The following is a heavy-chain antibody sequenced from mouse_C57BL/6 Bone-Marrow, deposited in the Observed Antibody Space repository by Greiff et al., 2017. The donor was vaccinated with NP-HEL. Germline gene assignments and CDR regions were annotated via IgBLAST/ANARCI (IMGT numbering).Heavy chain of an antibody. Sequence: EVQLQESVAELVRPGASVKLSCTASGFNIKNTYMHWVKQRPEQGLEWIARIDPANGNTKYAPKFQGKATITADTSSNTAYLQLSSLTSEDTAIYYCARSITTVVALYYYAMDYWGQGTSVTVSS. J-gene: IGHJ4*01. CDR2: IDPANGNT. D-gene: IGHD1-1*01. CDR3: ARSITTVVALYYYAMDY. CDR1: GFNIKNTY. V-gene: IGHV14-3*01.